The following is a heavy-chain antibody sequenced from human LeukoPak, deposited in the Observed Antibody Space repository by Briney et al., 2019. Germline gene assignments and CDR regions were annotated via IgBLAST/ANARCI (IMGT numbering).Heavy chain of an antibody. CDR1: GFTFSSYA. V-gene: IGHV3-23*01. CDR2: ISGSGGST. J-gene: IGHJ4*02. D-gene: IGHD3-16*02. CDR3: AKGHTFGGVIVIGYYFDY. Sequence: GGSLRLSCAASGFTFSSYAMSWVRQAPGKGLEWVSAISGSGGSTYYADSVKGRFTISRDNSKNTLYLQMNSLRAEDTAVYYCAKGHTFGGVIVIGYYFDYWGQGTLVTVSS.